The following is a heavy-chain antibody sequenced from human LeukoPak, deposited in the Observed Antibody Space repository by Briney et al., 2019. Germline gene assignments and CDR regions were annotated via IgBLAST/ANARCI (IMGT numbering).Heavy chain of an antibody. J-gene: IGHJ5*02. V-gene: IGHV3-7*01. CDR2: INQDGSEK. Sequence: GGSLRLSCAASGFTFNSYWMSWVRQAPGKELEWVANINQDGSEKNYVDSVKGRFTISRDNAKNSLYLQMNSLRAEDTAVYYCARMSRAVAGNFGHWGQGTLVTVSS. CDR3: ARMSRAVAGNFGH. D-gene: IGHD6-19*01. CDR1: GFTFNSYW.